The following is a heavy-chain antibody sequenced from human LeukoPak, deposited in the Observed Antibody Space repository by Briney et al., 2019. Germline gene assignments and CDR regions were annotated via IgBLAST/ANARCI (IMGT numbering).Heavy chain of an antibody. CDR3: ARLYYDFWSGYSIYPGYYYYMDV. CDR1: GYTFTCYD. CDR2: MNPNSGNT. V-gene: IGHV1-8*01. D-gene: IGHD3-3*01. Sequence: SVKVSCKASGYTFTCYDINWVRQATGQGLEWMGWMNPNSGNTGYAQKFQGRVTMTRNTSISTAYMELSSLRSEDTAVYYCARLYYDFWSGYSIYPGYYYYMDVWGKGTTVTVSS. J-gene: IGHJ6*03.